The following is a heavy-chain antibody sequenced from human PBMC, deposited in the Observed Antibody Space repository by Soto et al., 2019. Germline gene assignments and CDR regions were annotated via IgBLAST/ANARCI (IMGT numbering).Heavy chain of an antibody. V-gene: IGHV1-69*05. Sequence: QVQLVQSGAEVKKPGSSVKVSCKASGGTFGSDPISWVRQAPGQGLEWMGGIAPIFGTTNFAQKFQGRLTITPDEATSTAYMDLSSLRFEDTAVYYCAKERISSGWYGLGPFDIWGQGTMVTVSS. D-gene: IGHD6-19*01. J-gene: IGHJ3*02. CDR2: IAPIFGTT. CDR1: GGTFGSDP. CDR3: AKERISSGWYGLGPFDI.